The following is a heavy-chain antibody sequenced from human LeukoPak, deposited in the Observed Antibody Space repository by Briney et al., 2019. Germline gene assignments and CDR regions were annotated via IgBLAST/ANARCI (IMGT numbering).Heavy chain of an antibody. V-gene: IGHV3-48*03. CDR3: ATGQGSRWDN. CDR2: ISSSGTTI. CDR1: GFTFSSYE. D-gene: IGHD6-13*01. J-gene: IGHJ4*02. Sequence: GGSLRLSCAASGFTFSSYEMIWVRQAPGKGLEWVSYISSSGTTIYYADSVKGRFTISRDNAKNSLYLQMISLRAEDTAVYYCATGQGSRWDNWGLGTLVTVSS.